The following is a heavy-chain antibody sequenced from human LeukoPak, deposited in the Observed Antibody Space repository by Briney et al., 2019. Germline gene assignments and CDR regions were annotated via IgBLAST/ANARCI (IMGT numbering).Heavy chain of an antibody. CDR3: AKTLNMVRGVTTDY. D-gene: IGHD3-10*01. J-gene: IGHJ4*02. V-gene: IGHV3-23*01. CDR1: GFTFSGYG. Sequence: GGSLRLSCAASGFTFSGYGMSWVRQAPGKGLEWVSAISGSGGSTYYADSVKGRFTISRDNSKNTLYLQMNSLRAEDTAVYYCAKTLNMVRGVTTDYWGQGTLVTVSS. CDR2: ISGSGGST.